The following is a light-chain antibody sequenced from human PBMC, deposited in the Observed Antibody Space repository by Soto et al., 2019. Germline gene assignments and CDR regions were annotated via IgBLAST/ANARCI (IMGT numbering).Light chain of an antibody. CDR2: DVS. V-gene: IGKV3-11*01. CDR3: QQRTTWPT. J-gene: IGKJ4*01. Sequence: EIVLTQSPATLSLSPGDTATLSCRASQSVTSSVAWFQQKPGQAPRLLIYDVSRRATAIPARFSGSGSGTDFTLTISSLEPEDFAVYYCQQRTTWPTFGGGTKVEIK. CDR1: QSVTSS.